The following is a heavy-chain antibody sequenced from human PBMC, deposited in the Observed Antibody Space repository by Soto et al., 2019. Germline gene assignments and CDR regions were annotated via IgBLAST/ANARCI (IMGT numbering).Heavy chain of an antibody. D-gene: IGHD5-18*01. J-gene: IGHJ6*02. Sequence: QVQLVESGGGVVQPGRSLRLSCAASGFTFSSYGMHWVRQAPGKGLEWVAVISYDGSNKYYADSVKGRFTISRDNSKNALYPKMNSLRDENTAVYYCEKDLQLWGDKRYYYYGMDVWGQGTTVTVSS. CDR1: GFTFSSYG. CDR3: EKDLQLWGDKRYYYYGMDV. V-gene: IGHV3-30*18. CDR2: ISYDGSNK.